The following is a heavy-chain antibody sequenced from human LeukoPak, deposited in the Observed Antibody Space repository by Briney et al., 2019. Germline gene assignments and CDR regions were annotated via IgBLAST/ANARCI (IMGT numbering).Heavy chain of an antibody. CDR3: AKDSRGYSGYDLVV. J-gene: IGHJ4*02. V-gene: IGHV3-23*01. CDR1: GFTFSSYA. D-gene: IGHD5-12*01. CDR2: ISGSGGST. Sequence: GGSLRLSCAASGFTFSSYAMSWVCQAPGKGLEWVSAISGSGGSTYYADSVKGRFTISRDNSKNTLYLQMNSLRAEDTAVYYCAKDSRGYSGYDLVVWGQGTLVTVSS.